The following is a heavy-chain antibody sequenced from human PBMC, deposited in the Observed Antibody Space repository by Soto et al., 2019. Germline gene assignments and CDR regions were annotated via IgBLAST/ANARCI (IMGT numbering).Heavy chain of an antibody. Sequence: EVQLLESGRDLGQPGGSQRLSCSVSGFTFSSYAMGWVRQAPGKGLEWVSVISSRGGSVYYADSVKGRFTVSRDNSLNVLFLPMNKLRVEDTAVYYCAKMGISTTSSFDNWGQGILVTVSS. V-gene: IGHV3-23*01. D-gene: IGHD1-26*01. CDR1: GFTFSSYA. CDR2: ISSRGGSV. CDR3: AKMGISTTSSFDN. J-gene: IGHJ4*02.